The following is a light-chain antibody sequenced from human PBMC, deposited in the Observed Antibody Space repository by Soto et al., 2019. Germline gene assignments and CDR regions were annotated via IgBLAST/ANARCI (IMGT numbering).Light chain of an antibody. Sequence: QSALTPPASVSGSPGQSITISCTGTISDVGSHNFVSWYQQRPGKAPKLMIFEVTKRPSGVSDRFSASKSGNTASLTISGVQAEDEADYYCCSYADTTTWVFGGGTKVTVL. CDR2: EVT. J-gene: IGLJ3*02. V-gene: IGLV2-23*02. CDR1: ISDVGSHNF. CDR3: CSYADTTTWV.